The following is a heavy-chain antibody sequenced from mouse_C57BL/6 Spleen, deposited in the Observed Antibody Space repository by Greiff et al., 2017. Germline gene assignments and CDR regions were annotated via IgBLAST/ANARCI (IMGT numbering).Heavy chain of an antibody. CDR1: GYAFTNYL. CDR2: INPGSGGT. Sequence: VQLQQSGAELVRPGTSVKVSCKASGYAFTNYLIEWVKQRPGQGLEWIGVINPGSGGTNSNEKFKGKATLTADKSSSTAYMQLSSLTSEDSAVYFCARDRFITTVVATPYAMDYWGQGTSVTVSS. CDR3: ARDRFITTVVATPYAMDY. V-gene: IGHV1-54*01. J-gene: IGHJ4*01. D-gene: IGHD1-1*01.